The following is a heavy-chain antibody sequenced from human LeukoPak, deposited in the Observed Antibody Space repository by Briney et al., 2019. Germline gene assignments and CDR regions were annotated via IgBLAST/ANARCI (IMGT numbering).Heavy chain of an antibody. CDR1: GGSFSGYY. Sequence: SETLSLTCAVYGGSFSGYYWSWIRQPPGKGLEWIGEIDHSGSTNYNPSLKSRVTISVDTSKNQFSLKLSSVTAADTAVYYCARRGAKVTAREYYFDYWGQGTLVTVSS. CDR2: IDHSGST. D-gene: IGHD2-21*02. CDR3: ARRGAKVTAREYYFDY. V-gene: IGHV4-34*01. J-gene: IGHJ4*02.